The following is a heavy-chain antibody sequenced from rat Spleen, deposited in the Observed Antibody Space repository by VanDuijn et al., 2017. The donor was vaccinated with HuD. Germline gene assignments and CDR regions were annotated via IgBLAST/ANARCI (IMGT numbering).Heavy chain of an antibody. CDR1: GFTFSNYY. V-gene: IGHV5-27*01. CDR2: ISTGGVNT. CDR3: STAGSGLDYYYAGGFDY. Sequence: EVQLVESGGGLVQPGRSLKLSCVASGFTFSNYYMAWVRQAPTEGLEWVAYISTGGVNTYYRDSVKGRFTVSRDNARSTLSLQMDSLRSEDTATYYCSTAGSGLDYYYAGGFDYWGQGVMVTVSS. J-gene: IGHJ2*01. D-gene: IGHD1-6*01.